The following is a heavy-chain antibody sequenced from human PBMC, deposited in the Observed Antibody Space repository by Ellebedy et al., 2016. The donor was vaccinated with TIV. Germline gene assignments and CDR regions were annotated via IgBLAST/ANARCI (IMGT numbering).Heavy chain of an antibody. D-gene: IGHD5-12*01. V-gene: IGHV4-39*01. CDR1: GASINDLNYY. Sequence: MPSETLSLTCSVSGASINDLNYYWGWIRQTPGRGLEWLGSVSPGRSTYSNPSLRSRLTVSADTSNNQISLRLSSVTAADAAVYFCARHPYSSEWLEQGFDPWGRGTRVTVSS. CDR2: VSPGRST. J-gene: IGHJ5*02. CDR3: ARHPYSSEWLEQGFDP.